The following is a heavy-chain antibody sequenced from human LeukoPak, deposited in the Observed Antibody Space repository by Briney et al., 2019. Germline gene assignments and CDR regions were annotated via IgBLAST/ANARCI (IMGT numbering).Heavy chain of an antibody. Sequence: GGSLRLSCAASGFTFDDYGMSWVRQAPGKGLEWVSGINWNGGSTGYADSVKGRFTISRDNAKNSLYLQMNSLRAEDTALYHCARVPFYFGWGSDAFNIGGKGTRVTVSS. V-gene: IGHV3-20*01. CDR3: ARVPFYFGWGSDAFNI. CDR1: GFTFDDYG. CDR2: INWNGGST. J-gene: IGHJ3*02. D-gene: IGHD3-10*01.